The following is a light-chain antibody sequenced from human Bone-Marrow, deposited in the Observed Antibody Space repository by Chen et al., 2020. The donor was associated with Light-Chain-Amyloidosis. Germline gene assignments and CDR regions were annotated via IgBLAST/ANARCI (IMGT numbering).Light chain of an antibody. CDR1: SSDVGGDNH. CDR3: SSYTITYTLV. CDR2: EVT. V-gene: IGLV2-14*01. J-gene: IGLJ1*01. Sequence: QSALPQPASVSGPPGHSITISCTGTSSDVGGDNHVSWYQQHPDKAPKLMIDEVTNRPSWVPDRFSGSKSDNTASLTISGIQTEDEADYFCSSYTITYTLVFGSGTRVTVL.